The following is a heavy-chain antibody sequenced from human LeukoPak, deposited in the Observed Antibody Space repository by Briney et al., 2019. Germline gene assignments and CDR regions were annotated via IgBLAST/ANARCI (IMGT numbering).Heavy chain of an antibody. CDR2: IIPIFGTA. V-gene: IGHV1-69*13. CDR3: AGGEGYYYGSGSSSSFDY. CDR1: GGTFSSYA. D-gene: IGHD3-10*01. Sequence: SVKVSCKASGGTFSSYAISWVRQAPGQGLEWMGGIIPIFGTANYAQKFQGRVTITADESTSTAYMELSSLRSEDTAVYYCAGGEGYYYGSGSSSSFDYWGQGTLVTVSS. J-gene: IGHJ4*02.